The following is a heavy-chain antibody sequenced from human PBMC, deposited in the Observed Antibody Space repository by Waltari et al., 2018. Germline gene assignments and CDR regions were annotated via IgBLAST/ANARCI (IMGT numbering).Heavy chain of an antibody. CDR1: GFTVSGNF. D-gene: IGHD6-19*01. CDR3: ARLSQWLFGMDV. J-gene: IGHJ6*02. V-gene: IGHV3-53*01. Sequence: EAQLVESGGGLIQPGGSLRLSCAVSGFTVSGNFMTWVRQAPGKGLEWVSIIYSGESAYYADSVKGRFTISRDNSKSTVYLQMNSQRVEDTGVYHCARLSQWLFGMDVWGQGTTVAVSS. CDR2: IYSGESA.